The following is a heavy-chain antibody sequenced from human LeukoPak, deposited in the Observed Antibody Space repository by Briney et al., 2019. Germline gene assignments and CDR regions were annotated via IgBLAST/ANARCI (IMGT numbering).Heavy chain of an antibody. CDR3: ARSDDSSGYYQPEVLSTDAFDI. J-gene: IGHJ3*02. CDR2: IDYSGST. D-gene: IGHD3-22*01. Sequence: PSETLSLTCTVSGGSISSYYWSWIRQPPGKGLEWIGYIDYSGSTNYNPSLKSRVTISVDTSKNQFSLKLNSVTAADTAVYYCARSDDSSGYYQPEVLSTDAFDIWGQGTMVTVSS. CDR1: GGSISSYY. V-gene: IGHV4-59*01.